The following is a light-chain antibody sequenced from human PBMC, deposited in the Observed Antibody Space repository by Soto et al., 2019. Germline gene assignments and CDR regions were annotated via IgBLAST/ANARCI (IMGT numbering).Light chain of an antibody. CDR2: TDN. V-gene: IGLV1-44*01. J-gene: IGLJ1*01. CDR1: SSNIGSNA. CDR3: AAWDGSLNAYV. Sequence: QSVLTQPPSASGTPGQRVTISCSGSSSNIGSNAVNWYQQFPGTAPKLLIYTDNQRPSGVPDRFSGSNSGTSASLAISGLQSEDEADYFCAAWDGSLNAYVFGTGTKLTVL.